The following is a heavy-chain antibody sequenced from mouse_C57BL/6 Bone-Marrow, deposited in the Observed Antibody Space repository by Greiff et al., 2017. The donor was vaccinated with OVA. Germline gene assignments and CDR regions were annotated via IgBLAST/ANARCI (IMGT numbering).Heavy chain of an antibody. CDR1: GFTFSDYY. V-gene: IGHV5-12*01. CDR3: ARGVVDDFDV. Sequence: DVKLVESGGGLVQPGGSLKLSCAASGFTFSDYYMYWVRQTPEKRLEWVAYISNGGGSTYYPDTVKGRFTISRDNAKNTLYLQMSRLKSEDTAMYYCARGVVDDFDVWGTGTTVTVSS. CDR2: ISNGGGST. J-gene: IGHJ1*03. D-gene: IGHD1-1*01.